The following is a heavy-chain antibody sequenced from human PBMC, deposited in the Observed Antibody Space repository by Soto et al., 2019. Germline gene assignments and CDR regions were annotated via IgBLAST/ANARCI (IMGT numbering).Heavy chain of an antibody. D-gene: IGHD3-10*02. V-gene: IGHV4-31*11. J-gene: IGHJ4*02. CDR3: AIDNWCSGSYHFFDY. CDR1: GGSISSGGYY. CDR2: IYYSGST. Sequence: SETLSLTCAVSGGSISSGGYYWSWIRQHPGKGLEWIGYIYYSGSTYYNPSLKSRVTISVDTSKNQFSLKLSSVTAADTAVYYCAIDNWCSGSYHFFDYWGQGTLVTVSS.